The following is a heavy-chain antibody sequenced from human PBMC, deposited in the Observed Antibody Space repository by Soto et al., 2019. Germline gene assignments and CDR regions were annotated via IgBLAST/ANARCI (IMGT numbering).Heavy chain of an antibody. Sequence: ASVKVSCKASGYTFTSYGISWVRQAPGQGLEWMGWISAYNGNTNYAQKLQGRVTMTTDTSTSTAYMELRSLRSEDTAVYYCAVISYSAAEQYYYYYMDVWGKGTTVTVSS. CDR1: GYTFTSYG. CDR2: ISAYNGNT. CDR3: AVISYSAAEQYYYYYMDV. D-gene: IGHD3-16*02. J-gene: IGHJ6*03. V-gene: IGHV1-18*01.